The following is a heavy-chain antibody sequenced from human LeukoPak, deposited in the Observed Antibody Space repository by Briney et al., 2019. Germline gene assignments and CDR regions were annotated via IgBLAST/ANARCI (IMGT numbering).Heavy chain of an antibody. D-gene: IGHD6-19*01. CDR3: ARHWRSSGWSVFGAWFDP. CDR2: ISSSGSTI. J-gene: IGHJ5*02. CDR1: AFSFSDYE. V-gene: IGHV3-48*03. Sequence: GGSLRLSCAASAFSFSDYEMNWVRQAPGKGLEWVSYISSSGSTIYYADSVKGRFTISRDNAKNSLYLQMNSLRAEDTAVYYCARHWRSSGWSVFGAWFDPWGQGTLVTVSS.